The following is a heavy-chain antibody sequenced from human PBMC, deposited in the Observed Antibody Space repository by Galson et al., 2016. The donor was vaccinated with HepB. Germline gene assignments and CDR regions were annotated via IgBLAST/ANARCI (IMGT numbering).Heavy chain of an antibody. CDR2: ISTYNGNT. J-gene: IGHJ4*02. D-gene: IGHD1-1*01. V-gene: IGHV1-18*04. CDR3: ARGTEDRHSFYRT. Sequence: SVKVSCKASGYTFTSDDISWVRQAPGQGLEWMGWISTYNGNTKFAQRLQGRLTMTTDTSTSTAYMELTSLRSDDTAVYYCARGTEDRHSFYRTWGQGTLVTVSS. CDR1: GYTFTSDD.